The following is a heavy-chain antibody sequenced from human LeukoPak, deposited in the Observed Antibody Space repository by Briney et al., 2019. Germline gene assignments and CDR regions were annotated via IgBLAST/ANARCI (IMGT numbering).Heavy chain of an antibody. V-gene: IGHV3-11*04. CDR1: GFNFGDYH. D-gene: IGHD3-22*01. CDR3: ARAPSEVGGYYPEYFRH. CDR2: IHKGYGRI. J-gene: IGHJ1*01. Sequence: PGGSLRLSCAASGFNFGDYHMTWIRQRPGKGLEWVSDIHKGYGRIYYAESVKGRFTISRDNAKNTVSLQMDSLRAEDTGVYYCARAPSEVGGYYPEYFRHWGQGTLVTVSS.